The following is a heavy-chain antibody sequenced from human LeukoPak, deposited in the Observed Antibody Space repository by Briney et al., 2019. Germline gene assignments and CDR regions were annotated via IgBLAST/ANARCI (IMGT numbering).Heavy chain of an antibody. CDR3: ARDNDSGYDPRFDY. V-gene: IGHV3-21*01. D-gene: IGHD5-12*01. Sequence: GGSLRLSCAASGFTFSSYSMNWVRQAPGKGLEWVSSISSSSSYIYYADSVKGRFTISRDNDKNSLYLQMNSLRAEDTAVYYCARDNDSGYDPRFDYWGQGTLVTVSS. J-gene: IGHJ4*02. CDR1: GFTFSSYS. CDR2: ISSSSSYI.